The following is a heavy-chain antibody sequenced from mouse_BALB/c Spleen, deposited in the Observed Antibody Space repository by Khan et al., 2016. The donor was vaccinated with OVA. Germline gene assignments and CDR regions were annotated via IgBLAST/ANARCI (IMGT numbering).Heavy chain of an antibody. Sequence: QIQLVQSGPELKKPGETVKISCKASGHTFTNYGMNWVKQAPGKGLKWMGWINTYTGETTYADDFKGRFAFSLETSASTAFLQINNLKNEDMATYFCARSNSYWYFDVWGAGTTVTVSS. CDR3: ARSNSYWYFDV. D-gene: IGHD4-1*02. CDR2: INTYTGET. V-gene: IGHV9-1*02. CDR1: GHTFTNYG. J-gene: IGHJ1*01.